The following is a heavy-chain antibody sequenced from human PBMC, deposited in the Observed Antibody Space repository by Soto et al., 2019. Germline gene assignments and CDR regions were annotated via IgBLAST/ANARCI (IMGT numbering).Heavy chain of an antibody. CDR1: ELPFGTHT. Sequence: EVQLVESGGALFRPEGPRDPPCEPLELPFGTHTMTWVPKAPGKGLGWVGRTRNKANSYNTEYAASVKGRFTISRDDSKNSLYLQMNSLKTEDTAVYYCASSLGYSCSGGCLHYYFDYWGQGTLVTVSS. D-gene: IGHD2-15*01. CDR2: TRNKANSYNT. V-gene: IGHV3-72*01. J-gene: IGHJ4*02. CDR3: ASSLGYSCSGGCLHYYFDY.